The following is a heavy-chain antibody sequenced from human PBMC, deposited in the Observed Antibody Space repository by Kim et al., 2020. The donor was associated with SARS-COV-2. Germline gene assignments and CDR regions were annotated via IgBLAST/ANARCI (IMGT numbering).Heavy chain of an antibody. J-gene: IGHJ4*02. CDR3: AREIPLYYYDSSGPMPDY. V-gene: IGHV3-30*04. D-gene: IGHD3-22*01. CDR2: ISYDGSNK. CDR1: GFTFSSYA. Sequence: GGSLRLSCAASGFTFSSYAMHWVRQAPGKGLEWVAVISYDGSNKYYADSVKGRFTISRDNSKNTLYLQMNSLRAEDTAVYYCAREIPLYYYDSSGPMPDYWGQGTLVTVSS.